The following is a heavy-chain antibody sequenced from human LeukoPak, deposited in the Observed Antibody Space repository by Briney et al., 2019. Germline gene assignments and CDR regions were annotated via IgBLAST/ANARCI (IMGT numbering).Heavy chain of an antibody. D-gene: IGHD2-8*01. CDR2: IIPIFGTA. Sequence: SVKVSCKASGGSFSSCVVFWVRQAPGQGLEWMGGIIPIFGTANYAQKLQGRVTITADESTSTAYMELSSLRSEDTAVYYCARGRGDCSSGVCYTAYYYLGMDVWGQGTTVTVSS. V-gene: IGHV1-69*13. CDR3: ARGRGDCSSGVCYTAYYYLGMDV. J-gene: IGHJ6*02. CDR1: GGSFSSCV.